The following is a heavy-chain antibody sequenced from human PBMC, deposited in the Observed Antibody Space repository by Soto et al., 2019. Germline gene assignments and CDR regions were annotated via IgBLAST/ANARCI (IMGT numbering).Heavy chain of an antibody. CDR3: ARDLQYDFWSGYYGTFDY. CDR2: INPSGGST. J-gene: IGHJ4*02. CDR1: GYTFTSYY. D-gene: IGHD3-3*01. Sequence: ASVKVSCKASGYTFTSYYMHWVRQAPGQGLEWMGIINPSGGSTSYAQKFQGRVTMTRDTSTSTVYMELSSLRSEDMAVYYCARDLQYDFWSGYYGTFDYWGQGTLVTVSS. V-gene: IGHV1-46*01.